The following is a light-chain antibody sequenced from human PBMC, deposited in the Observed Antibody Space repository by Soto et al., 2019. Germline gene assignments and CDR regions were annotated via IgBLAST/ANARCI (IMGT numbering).Light chain of an antibody. CDR1: QSISNW. Sequence: DIQMTQSHSTLPASVGDRVTITCRTSQSISNWLAWYQQRPGKAPKLLIFRTSTLESGVPSRFSGSGSGTEFTLTISSLHPDDFETSHCQPYNGYSYTFGQGTKLAIK. V-gene: IGKV1-5*03. J-gene: IGKJ2*01. CDR3: QPYNGYSYT. CDR2: RTS.